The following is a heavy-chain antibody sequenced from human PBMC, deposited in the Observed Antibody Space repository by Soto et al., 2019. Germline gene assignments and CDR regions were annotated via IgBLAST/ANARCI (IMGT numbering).Heavy chain of an antibody. J-gene: IGHJ6*02. V-gene: IGHV1-18*01. CDR3: ARDSCSGGSCYLYYYYGMDV. CDR1: GYTFTSYG. Sequence: QVQLVQSGAEVKKPGASVKVSCKASGYTFTSYGISWVRQAPGQGLEWMGWISAYNGNTNYAQKLQGRVTMTTDTSTSTGYMELRSLRSDDTAVYYCARDSCSGGSCYLYYYYGMDVWGQGTTVTVSS. CDR2: ISAYNGNT. D-gene: IGHD2-15*01.